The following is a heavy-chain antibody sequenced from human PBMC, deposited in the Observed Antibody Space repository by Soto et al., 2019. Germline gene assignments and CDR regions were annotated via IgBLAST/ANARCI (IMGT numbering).Heavy chain of an antibody. V-gene: IGHV3-21*01. Sequence: GGSLRLSCAASGFTFSSYSMNWVRQAPGKGLEWVSSISSSSSYINYADSVKGRVTISRDNAKNSLYLQMNSLRAEDTAVYYCARDPGGGAFDIWGQGTMVTVSS. CDR1: GFTFSSYS. CDR2: ISSSSSYI. J-gene: IGHJ3*02. D-gene: IGHD3-10*01. CDR3: ARDPGGGAFDI.